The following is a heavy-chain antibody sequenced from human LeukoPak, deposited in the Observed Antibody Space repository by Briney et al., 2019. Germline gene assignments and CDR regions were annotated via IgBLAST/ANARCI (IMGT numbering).Heavy chain of an antibody. CDR2: INHSGST. Sequence: SETLSLTCAVYGASFSGYYWRWIRQPPGGGLEWIGVINHSGSTNYHPSLKSRVTISVDTSKNQFSLKLSSVTAADPAVYYCARSLYDYVWGSYRSRYAQFHYWGQGTLVTLSS. CDR3: ARSLYDYVWGSYRSRYAQFHY. V-gene: IGHV4-34*01. D-gene: IGHD3-16*02. J-gene: IGHJ4*02. CDR1: GASFSGYY.